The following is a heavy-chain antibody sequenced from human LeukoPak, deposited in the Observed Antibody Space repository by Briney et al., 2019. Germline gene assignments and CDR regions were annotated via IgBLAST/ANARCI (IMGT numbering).Heavy chain of an antibody. Sequence: GASVKVSCKASGYTFTSYGISWVRQAPGQGLEWMGGIIPFFGRANYAQIFQGRVTITAVASTSTAYMELSNLRSEDTAMYYCATIPSSAAAADPGVHGYWGQGTLVTVSS. D-gene: IGHD6-13*01. CDR1: GYTFTSYG. V-gene: IGHV1-69*13. J-gene: IGHJ4*02. CDR3: ATIPSSAAAADPGVHGY. CDR2: IIPFFGRA.